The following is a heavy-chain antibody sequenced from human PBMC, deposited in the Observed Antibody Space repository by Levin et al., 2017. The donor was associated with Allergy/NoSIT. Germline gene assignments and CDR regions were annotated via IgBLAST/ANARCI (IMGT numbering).Heavy chain of an antibody. J-gene: IGHJ4*02. D-gene: IGHD5-12*01. CDR2: INAGNGNT. CDR3: ARGRVRGGYDFAY. Sequence: ASVKVSCKASGYTFTSYAMHWVRQAPGQRLEWMGWINAGNGNTKYSQKFQGRVTITRDTSASTAYMELSSLRSEDTAVYYCARGRVRGGYDFAYWGQGTLVTVSS. CDR1: GYTFTSYA. V-gene: IGHV1-3*01.